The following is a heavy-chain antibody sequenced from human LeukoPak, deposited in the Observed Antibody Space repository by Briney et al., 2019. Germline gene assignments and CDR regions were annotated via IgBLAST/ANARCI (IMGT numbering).Heavy chain of an antibody. J-gene: IGHJ4*02. CDR3: ARPRGYCSGGSCRYYFDY. CDR1: GFTFSGYW. V-gene: IGHV3-7*01. CDR2: IKQDGSEK. Sequence: GGSLRLSCAASGFTFSGYWMSWVRQAPGKGLEWVANIKQDGSEKYYVDSVKGRFTISRDNAKNSLYLQMNSLRAEDTAVYYCARPRGYCSGGSCRYYFDYWGQGNLVTVSS. D-gene: IGHD2-15*01.